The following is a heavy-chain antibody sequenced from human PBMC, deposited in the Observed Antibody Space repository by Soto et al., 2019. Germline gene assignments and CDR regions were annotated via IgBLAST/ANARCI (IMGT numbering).Heavy chain of an antibody. CDR3: ARVVYKQWLVYDA. D-gene: IGHD6-19*01. J-gene: IGHJ3*01. CDR2: INHSGST. Sequence: QVQLQQWGAGLLKPSETLSLTCAVYGGSFSGYYWSWIRQSPGKGLEWIGEINHSGSTIYNPSLKSRVTISLDTSKNQFSLKLSSLTAADTAVYYCARVVYKQWLVYDAWGQGTMVSVSS. V-gene: IGHV4-34*01. CDR1: GGSFSGYY.